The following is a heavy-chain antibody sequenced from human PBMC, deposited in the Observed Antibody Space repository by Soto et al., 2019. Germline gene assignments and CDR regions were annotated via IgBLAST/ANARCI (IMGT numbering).Heavy chain of an antibody. V-gene: IGHV3-23*01. CDR2: ISGGGGGT. CDR3: AKGAFAVGDTNYFFDY. J-gene: IGHJ4*02. CDR1: GFTFSNYA. D-gene: IGHD1-26*01. Sequence: EVQLLESGGDLEQPGGSLRLSCAASGFTFSNYAMNWVRQAPGKGLEWVSSISGGGGGTYYADAAKGRFTISRDNSRNMLYLQMNSLRAEDTAEYYCAKGAFAVGDTNYFFDYWGQGTLVTVSS.